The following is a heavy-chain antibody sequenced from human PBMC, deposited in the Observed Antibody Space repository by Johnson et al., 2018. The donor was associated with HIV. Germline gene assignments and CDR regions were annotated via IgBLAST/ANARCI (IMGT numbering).Heavy chain of an antibody. Sequence: VQLVESGGGLVQPGGSLRLSCAASGFTLSSYDMHWVRQATGKGLEWVSAIGTAGDTYYPGSVKGRFTISRDNAKNSLYLQMNSLRAEDTALYYCARDPSTAAADSKDAFDIWGQGTMVTVSS. V-gene: IGHV3-13*01. CDR3: ARDPSTAAADSKDAFDI. CDR2: IGTAGDT. CDR1: GFTLSSYD. J-gene: IGHJ3*02. D-gene: IGHD6-13*01.